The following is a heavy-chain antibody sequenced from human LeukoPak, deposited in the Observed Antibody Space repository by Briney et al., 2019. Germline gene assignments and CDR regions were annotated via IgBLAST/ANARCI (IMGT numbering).Heavy chain of an antibody. J-gene: IGHJ3*02. CDR2: ISGTGSTI. CDR1: GFTFSNYE. V-gene: IGHV3-48*03. CDR3: ARDSQPIFTLDREVSTSDAFDI. Sequence: GGSLRLACAASGFTFSNYEINWVRQAQGKGLEWVSYISGTGSTIYYADSVNGRFTISRDNVKNLLYLQMNSLRAEDTAVYYCARDSQPIFTLDREVSTSDAFDIWGQGTMVTVSS. D-gene: IGHD3-10*01.